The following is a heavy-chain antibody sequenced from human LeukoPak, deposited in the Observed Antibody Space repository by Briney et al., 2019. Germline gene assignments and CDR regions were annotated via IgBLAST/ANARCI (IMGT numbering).Heavy chain of an antibody. CDR3: AREDYGDYVGI. CDR2: IKQDGSEK. CDR1: GFTFSSYW. Sequence: PGGSLRLSCAASGFTFSSYWMSWVRQAPGKGLEWVADIKQDGSEKYYVDSVKGRFIISRDNAKNSVYLQMNSLRAEDTAVYYCAREDYGDYVGIWGQGAMVTVSS. V-gene: IGHV3-7*01. J-gene: IGHJ3*02. D-gene: IGHD4-17*01.